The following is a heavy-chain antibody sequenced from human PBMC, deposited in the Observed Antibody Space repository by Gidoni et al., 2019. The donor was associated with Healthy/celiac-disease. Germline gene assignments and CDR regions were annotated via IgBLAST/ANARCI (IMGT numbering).Heavy chain of an antibody. CDR3: ARGESGWYGYYGMDV. Sequence: QVQLVQSGAEVKKPGASVQVSCKASGYTFTSYAMHWVRQAPGQRLEWMGWINAGNGNTKYSQKFQGRVTITRDTSASTAYMELSSLRSEDTAVYYGARGESGWYGYYGMDVWGQGTTVTVSS. D-gene: IGHD6-19*01. V-gene: IGHV1-3*01. CDR1: GYTFTSYA. J-gene: IGHJ6*02. CDR2: INAGNGNT.